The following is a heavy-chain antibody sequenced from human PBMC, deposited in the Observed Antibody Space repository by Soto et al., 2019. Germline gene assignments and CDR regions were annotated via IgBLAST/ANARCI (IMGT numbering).Heavy chain of an antibody. D-gene: IGHD1-1*01. Sequence: ELQLVASGGGLLQPGGSLRLSCAASGFTVSSHYMRWVRQAPGKGLEWVSLIYSGGDTHYADSVKGRFTISRDNSKNTLYLQMNSLRAEDTAVYYCARDGTYNWVGGQGILVTVSS. CDR1: GFTVSSHY. V-gene: IGHV3-66*01. CDR3: ARDGTYNWV. J-gene: IGHJ4*02. CDR2: IYSGGDT.